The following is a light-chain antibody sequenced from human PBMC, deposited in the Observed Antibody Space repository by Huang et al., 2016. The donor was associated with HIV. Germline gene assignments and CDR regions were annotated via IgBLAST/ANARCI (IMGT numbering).Light chain of an antibody. Sequence: DIQMTQSPSSLSASVGDRVTITCRASQSIDRYLNWYQQKPGKAPKLLVYTASSLQSAVPSRFSGSGSETDFTLTISSLQPEEFATYYCQQTFIAPRTFGQGTRLEIK. V-gene: IGKV1-39*01. CDR3: QQTFIAPRT. CDR2: TAS. J-gene: IGKJ1*01. CDR1: QSIDRY.